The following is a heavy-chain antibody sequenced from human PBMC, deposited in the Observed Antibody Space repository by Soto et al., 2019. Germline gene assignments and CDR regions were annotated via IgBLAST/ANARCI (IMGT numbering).Heavy chain of an antibody. V-gene: IGHV4-4*07. CDR3: ARDEYGYGDSYDS. Sequence: QVQLQESGPGLVKPSETLSLTCIVSGVSISTYHWSWIRQPAGQGLEWIGRMHTSGSTNYNPSLKSRVSMSGDTSKNHFSLKVSSVTAADTAVYYCARDEYGYGDSYDSWGQGTLVTVSS. CDR2: MHTSGST. D-gene: IGHD5-12*01. CDR1: GVSISTYH. J-gene: IGHJ4*02.